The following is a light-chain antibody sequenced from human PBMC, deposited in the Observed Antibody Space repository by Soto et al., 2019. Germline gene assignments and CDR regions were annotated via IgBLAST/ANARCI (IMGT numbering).Light chain of an antibody. J-gene: IGKJ5*01. Sequence: DIQMTQSPSSLSASVGDRVTITCRASQSISRNLNWYQHKPGKAPKLLTYAASSLQNGVPSRFSGGGSGTEFTLGISSLQPEDFGTYYCQQSYTTASITFGQGTRLEIK. CDR1: QSISRN. V-gene: IGKV1-39*01. CDR2: AAS. CDR3: QQSYTTASIT.